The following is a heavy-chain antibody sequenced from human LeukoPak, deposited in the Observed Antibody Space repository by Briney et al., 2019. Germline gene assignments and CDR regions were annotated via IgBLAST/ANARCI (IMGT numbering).Heavy chain of an antibody. V-gene: IGHV4-59*01. Sequence: MTSETLSLTCTVSGGSISSYYWTWIRQPPGKGLEWIGYNYYHGSTNYNPSLKSRVTISIDTSKNQFSLKLASVTAADTAVYYCARVGLGTRRGESFDYWGQGTLVTVSS. CDR2: NYYHGST. D-gene: IGHD3-16*01. J-gene: IGHJ4*02. CDR3: ARVGLGTRRGESFDY. CDR1: GGSISSYY.